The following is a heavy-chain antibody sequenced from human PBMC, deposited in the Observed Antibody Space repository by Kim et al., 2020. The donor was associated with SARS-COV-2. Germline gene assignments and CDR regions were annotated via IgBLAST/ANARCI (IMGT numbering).Heavy chain of an antibody. CDR3: ARDLRAGWAECWFDP. Sequence: GGSLRLSCAASGFTFSSYAMSWLRQAPGMGLQWISSISGSGGSTFYADSVEGRFTISRDNSKNTLYLQLNSLRAEDTAVYYCARDLRAGWAECWFDPW. J-gene: IGHJ5*02. D-gene: IGHD6-19*01. CDR2: ISGSGGST. CDR1: GFTFSSYA. V-gene: IGHV3-23*01.